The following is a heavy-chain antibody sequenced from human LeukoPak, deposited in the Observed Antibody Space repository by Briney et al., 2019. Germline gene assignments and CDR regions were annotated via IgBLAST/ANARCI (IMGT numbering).Heavy chain of an antibody. Sequence: SETLSLTCTASGGSISSYYWSWIRQAPGKGLGWIANIYNTGSTNYNPSLSSRVTISIDTAKNQFSLKLTSVTAADTAVYYCARRGRNSSGWQDYLWGQGTLVTVSS. J-gene: IGHJ4*02. CDR1: GGSISSYY. CDR2: IYNTGST. V-gene: IGHV4-59*01. D-gene: IGHD6-25*01. CDR3: ARRGRNSSGWQDYL.